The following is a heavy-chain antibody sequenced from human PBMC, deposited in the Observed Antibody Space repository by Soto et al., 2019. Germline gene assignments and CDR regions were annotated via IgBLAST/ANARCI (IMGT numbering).Heavy chain of an antibody. D-gene: IGHD2-2*01. CDR3: TTDRSPTYCSSTSCRVGWFDP. Sequence: PGGSLRLSCAASGFTFSNAWMSWVRQAPGKGLEWVGRIKSKTDGGTTDYAAPVKGRFTISRDDSKNTLYLQMNSLKTEDTAVYYCTTDRSPTYCSSTSCRVGWFDPWGQGTLVTVSS. CDR1: GFTFSNAW. J-gene: IGHJ5*02. V-gene: IGHV3-15*01. CDR2: IKSKTDGGTT.